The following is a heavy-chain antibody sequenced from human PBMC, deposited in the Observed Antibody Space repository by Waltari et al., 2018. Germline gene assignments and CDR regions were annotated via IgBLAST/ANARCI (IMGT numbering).Heavy chain of an antibody. Sequence: QVQLVESGGGVVQPGRSLRLSCAASGFTFSSYAMHWVRQAPGKGLEWVAVISYDGSNKYSADSVKGRFTISRDNSKNTLYLQMNSLRAEDTAVYYCARKGGYCSGGSCYEDWFDPWGQGTLVTVSS. J-gene: IGHJ5*02. CDR2: ISYDGSNK. D-gene: IGHD2-15*01. CDR3: ARKGGYCSGGSCYEDWFDP. V-gene: IGHV3-30-3*01. CDR1: GFTFSSYA.